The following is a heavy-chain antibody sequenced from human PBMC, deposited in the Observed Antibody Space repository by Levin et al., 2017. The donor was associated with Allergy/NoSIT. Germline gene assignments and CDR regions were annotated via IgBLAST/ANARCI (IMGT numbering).Heavy chain of an antibody. CDR3: ARVSNSNPAGYDAFDI. V-gene: IGHV3-13*01. Sequence: GGSLRLSCAASGFTFSSYDMHWVRQATGKGLEWVSAIGTAGDTYYPGSVKGRFTISRENAKNSLYLQMNSLRAGDTAVYYCARVSNSNPAGYDAFDIWGQGTMVTVSS. J-gene: IGHJ3*02. D-gene: IGHD2-15*01. CDR2: IGTAGDT. CDR1: GFTFSSYD.